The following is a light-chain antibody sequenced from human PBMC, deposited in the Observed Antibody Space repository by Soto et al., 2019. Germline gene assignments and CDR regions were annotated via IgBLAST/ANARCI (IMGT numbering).Light chain of an antibody. CDR1: QSVRTK. Sequence: DTVMTQSPATLSVSPGERATLSCKASQSVRTKLAWYQQKPGQAPRLLLYGASSRATGIPARFSGSGSGTEFTLTISSLQSEESGVDYCQQYNKWPAEITLGQGTRLEIK. V-gene: IGKV3D-15*01. J-gene: IGKJ5*01. CDR2: GAS. CDR3: QQYNKWPAEIT.